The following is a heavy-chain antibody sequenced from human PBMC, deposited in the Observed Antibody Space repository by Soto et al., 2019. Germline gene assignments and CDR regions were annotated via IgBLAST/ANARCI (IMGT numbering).Heavy chain of an antibody. J-gene: IGHJ3*02. V-gene: IGHV1-69*02. D-gene: IGHD3-22*01. CDR3: ARYYDSSGDDAFDI. CDR2: IIPILGIA. CDR1: GGTFSSYT. Sequence: QVQLVQSGAEVKKPGSSVKVSCKASGGTFSSYTISWVRQAPGQGLEWMGRIIPILGIANYAQKLQGRVTITADKSTSTAYMELSSLRSEDTAVYYCARYYDSSGDDAFDIWGQGTMVTVSS.